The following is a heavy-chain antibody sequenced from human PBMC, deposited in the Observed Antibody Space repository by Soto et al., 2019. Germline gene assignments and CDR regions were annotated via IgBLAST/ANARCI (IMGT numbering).Heavy chain of an antibody. CDR1: GFTFSSCG. V-gene: IGHV3-30*18. J-gene: IGHJ6*02. CDR2: ISYDGSNK. CDR3: AKARGDSQYYDMDV. D-gene: IGHD2-21*02. Sequence: QVQLVESGGGVVQPGRSLRLSCAASGFTFSSCGMHWVRQAPGKGLEWVAVISYDGSNKYYVDSVKGRFTISRDNSKNTLSLQMNSLRAEDTAVYYCAKARGDSQYYDMDVWGQGTTVTVSS.